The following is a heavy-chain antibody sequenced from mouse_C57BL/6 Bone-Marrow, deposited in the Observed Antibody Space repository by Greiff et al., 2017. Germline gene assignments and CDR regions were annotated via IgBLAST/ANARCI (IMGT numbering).Heavy chain of an antibody. Sequence: VQLKQSGPELVKPGASVKISCKASGYTFTDYYMNWVKQSHGKSLEWIGDINPNNGGTSYNQKFKGKATLTVDKSSSTAYMELRSLTSEDSAVYYCARRRGFAYWGQGTLVTVSA. J-gene: IGHJ3*01. CDR2: INPNNGGT. CDR1: GYTFTDYY. V-gene: IGHV1-26*01. CDR3: ARRRGFAY.